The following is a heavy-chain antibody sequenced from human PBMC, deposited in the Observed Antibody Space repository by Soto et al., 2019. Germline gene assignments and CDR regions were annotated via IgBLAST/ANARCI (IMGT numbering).Heavy chain of an antibody. V-gene: IGHV3-23*01. CDR1: GFTFSSYA. CDR2: ISGRGGST. J-gene: IGHJ6*02. Sequence: PGGSLRLSCAASGFTFSSYAMSWVRQAPGKGLEWVSAISGRGGSTYYADPVKGRFTISRDDSKNILYLQMNSLRAEDTAVYYCAKGITDTGGYYYYSMDVWGQGTAVTVSS. D-gene: IGHD3-16*01. CDR3: AKGITDTGGYYYYSMDV.